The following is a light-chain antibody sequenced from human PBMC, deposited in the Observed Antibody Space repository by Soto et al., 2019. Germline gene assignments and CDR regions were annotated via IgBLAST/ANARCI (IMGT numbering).Light chain of an antibody. CDR3: PSYDSSPSWV. CDR2: GNT. CDR1: SSNIGAGYD. Sequence: QSVLTQPPSVSGAPGQRVTISCTGSSSNIGAGYDVHWYQQLPGTAPKLLIYGNTIRPSGVPDRFSGSKSGTSASLAITGLQAEDEADYYCPSYDSSPSWVFGGGTKLTVL. V-gene: IGLV1-40*01. J-gene: IGLJ3*02.